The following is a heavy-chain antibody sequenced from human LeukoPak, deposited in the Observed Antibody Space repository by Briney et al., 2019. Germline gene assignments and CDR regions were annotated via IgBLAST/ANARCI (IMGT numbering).Heavy chain of an antibody. V-gene: IGHV4-31*03. J-gene: IGHJ4*02. CDR1: GGSVNSGGYY. D-gene: IGHD4-17*01. CDR3: ARSSDYGDYD. CDR2: IHYSGRT. Sequence: TPSETLSLTCTVSGGSVNSGGYYWTWIRQHPGKGLEWLGYIHYSGRTYYNPSLKSRITISLDTSKNQFSLNLTSVSAADTAFYFCARSSDYGDYDWGQGTLITVSS.